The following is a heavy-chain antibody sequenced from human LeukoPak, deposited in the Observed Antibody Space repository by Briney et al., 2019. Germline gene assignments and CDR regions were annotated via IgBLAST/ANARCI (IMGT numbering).Heavy chain of an antibody. CDR3: ARSLGSSSWSVGGVFDI. V-gene: IGHV3-13*05. J-gene: IGHJ3*02. Sequence: GGSLRLSCAASGFTFSRYDMHWVRQSTGKGLEWVSGIGTAGVPYSPGSVKGRFTISRENAKNSLYLQMNSLRVGDTAVYYCARSLGSSSWSVGGVFDIWGQGTLVTVSS. D-gene: IGHD6-13*01. CDR1: GFTFSRYD. CDR2: IGTAGVP.